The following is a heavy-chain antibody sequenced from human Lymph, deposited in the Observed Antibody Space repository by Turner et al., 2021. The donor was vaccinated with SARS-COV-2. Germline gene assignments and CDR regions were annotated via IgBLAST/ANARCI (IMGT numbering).Heavy chain of an antibody. CDR2: IFYRGSN. D-gene: IGHD2-21*02. CDR3: ARQTVNNWVDP. J-gene: IGHJ5*02. Sequence: VQLQESGPRLVTPLETLSLTCTVSGGSMNNNYWSWIRQPPGKRLEWIGFIFYRGSNNYNPSLKSRVTISVDTSENQFSLKLTSVTAADTAIYYCARQTVNNWVDPWGQGTLVTVSS. CDR1: GGSMNNNY. V-gene: IGHV4-59*01.